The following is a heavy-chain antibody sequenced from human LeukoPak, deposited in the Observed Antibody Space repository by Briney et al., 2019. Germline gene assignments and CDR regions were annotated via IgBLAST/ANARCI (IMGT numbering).Heavy chain of an antibody. CDR2: INPNSGGT. CDR3: ARDAVGARTPDAFDI. D-gene: IGHD1-26*01. J-gene: IGHJ3*02. Sequence: ASVKVSCKASGYTFTGYYMHWVRQAPGQGLEWMGWINPNSGGTNYAQKFQGRVTMTRDTSISTAYMELSRLRSDDTAVYYCARDAVGARTPDAFDIWGQGTTVTVSS. CDR1: GYTFTGYY. V-gene: IGHV1-2*02.